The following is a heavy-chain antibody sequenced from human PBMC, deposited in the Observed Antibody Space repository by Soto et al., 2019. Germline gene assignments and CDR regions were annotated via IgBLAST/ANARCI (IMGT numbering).Heavy chain of an antibody. Sequence: GGSLRLSCAASGFTFSSFWMTWVRQAPGNGLEWVANIKQDGSEKYYVDSVKGRFTISRDNARNSLFLEMKSLRSEDTAVYSCVRDRSGSYLEGFDYWGQGTLVTVSS. CDR3: VRDRSGSYLEGFDY. V-gene: IGHV3-7*01. J-gene: IGHJ4*02. CDR1: GFTFSSFW. CDR2: IKQDGSEK. D-gene: IGHD1-26*01.